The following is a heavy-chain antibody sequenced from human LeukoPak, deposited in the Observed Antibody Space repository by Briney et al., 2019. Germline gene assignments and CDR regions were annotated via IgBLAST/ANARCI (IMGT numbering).Heavy chain of an antibody. CDR3: ARHRGRDGSSYYFDY. J-gene: IGHJ4*02. Sequence: GESLRISFKGSGYSFTSYWISWVRQMPGKGLEWMGRIDPSDSYTNYSPSFQGHVTISADKSISTAYLQWSSLKASDTAMFYCARHRGRDGSSYYFDYWGQGTLVSVSS. CDR2: IDPSDSYT. CDR1: GYSFTSYW. D-gene: IGHD6-6*01. V-gene: IGHV5-10-1*01.